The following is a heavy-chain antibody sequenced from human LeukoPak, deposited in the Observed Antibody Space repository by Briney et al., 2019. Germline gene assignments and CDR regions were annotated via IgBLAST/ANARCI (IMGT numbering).Heavy chain of an antibody. CDR2: ISSGGTNT. CDR3: ARVYYYYYMDV. CDR1: GFTLSTSW. V-gene: IGHV3-74*01. J-gene: IGHJ6*03. Sequence: GGSLTLSCAASGFTLSTSWMQWLRQARGAGLVWVSRISSGGTNTYYAASVNGRFSISRDNATNTLYLQMMCLRAEDTAVYYCARVYYYYYMDVWGKGTTVAVSS.